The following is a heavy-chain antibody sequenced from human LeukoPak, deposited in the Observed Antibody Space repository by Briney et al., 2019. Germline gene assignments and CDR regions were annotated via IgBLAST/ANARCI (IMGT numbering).Heavy chain of an antibody. CDR3: AKGPSRYYYMDV. Sequence: PGGSLRLSCVVSGFTFDDYAMHWVRQAPGQGLEWVSGVSWNSGSRGYADSVKGRFTISRDNVKNSLYLQMNSLRAEDMALYYCAKGPSRYYYMDVWGKGTTVTVSS. CDR1: GFTFDDYA. CDR2: VSWNSGSR. J-gene: IGHJ6*03. V-gene: IGHV3-9*03.